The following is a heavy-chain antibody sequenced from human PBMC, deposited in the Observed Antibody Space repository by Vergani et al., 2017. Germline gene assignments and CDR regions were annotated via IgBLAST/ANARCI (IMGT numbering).Heavy chain of an antibody. CDR2: IIPILGIA. CDR1: GGTFNSYT. J-gene: IGHJ4*02. Sequence: QVQLVQSGAEVKKPGSSVKVSCKASGGTFNSYTVSWVRQAPGQGLEWMGRIIPILGIANYAQKFQGRVTITADKSPCTAYMELSSLRSEDTAVYYCARGGYIAAFSYWHQGTLVTVSS. CDR3: ARGGYIAAFSY. D-gene: IGHD6-13*01. V-gene: IGHV1-69*02.